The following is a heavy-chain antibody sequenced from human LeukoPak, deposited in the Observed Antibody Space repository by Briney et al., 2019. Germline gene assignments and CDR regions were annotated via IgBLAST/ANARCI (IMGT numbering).Heavy chain of an antibody. Sequence: PGGSLRLSCAASGFTFSIYGMHWVRQAPDKGLEWVAFIRYDGSNKYYADSVKGRFTITRDNSKNTLYLQMNSLRAEDTAVYYCAKDIGVYGANYFDYWGQGTLVTVSS. V-gene: IGHV3-30*02. CDR2: IRYDGSNK. CDR1: GFTFSIYG. CDR3: AKDIGVYGANYFDY. D-gene: IGHD5/OR15-5a*01. J-gene: IGHJ4*02.